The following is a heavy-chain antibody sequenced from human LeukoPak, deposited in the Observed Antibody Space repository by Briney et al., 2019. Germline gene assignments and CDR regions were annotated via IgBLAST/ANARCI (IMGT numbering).Heavy chain of an antibody. V-gene: IGHV4-34*01. CDR1: GGSFRGYY. J-gene: IGHJ4*02. Sequence: PSETLSLTCAVYGGSFRGYYWSWIRQPPGKGLEWIGEINHSGSTNYNPSLKSRVTISVDTSKNQFSLKLSSVTAADTAVYYCARGLREPGWYSGSFSFDYWGQGTLVTVSS. CDR3: ARGLREPGWYSGSFSFDY. CDR2: INHSGST. D-gene: IGHD1-26*01.